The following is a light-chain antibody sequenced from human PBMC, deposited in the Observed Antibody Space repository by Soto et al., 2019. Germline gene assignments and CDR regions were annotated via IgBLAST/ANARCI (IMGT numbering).Light chain of an antibody. Sequence: QTAQSPSTLTASVGDRDSDTCRASQSISSWLAWYQQKPGKAPKLLIYDDSSLESGVPSRFSGSGSGTEVTLNISSLQPDEWATDYCQQYNSYLLTVGGGTKVDLK. V-gene: IGKV1-5*01. CDR1: QSISSW. CDR3: QQYNSYLLT. CDR2: DDS. J-gene: IGKJ4*01.